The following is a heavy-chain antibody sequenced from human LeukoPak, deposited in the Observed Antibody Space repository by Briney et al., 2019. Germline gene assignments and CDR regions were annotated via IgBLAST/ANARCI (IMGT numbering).Heavy chain of an antibody. CDR1: GGSISSSGSY. D-gene: IGHD1-26*01. Sequence: MPSETLSLTCTVSGGSISSSGSYWAWIRQPPGKGLEWIANVYYNGNTYYNSSLKSRVTISVDTSKKQFSLNLRSVTAADTAVYYCARLLSPGWFDPWGQGTLVTVSS. CDR3: ARLLSPGWFDP. CDR2: VYYNGNT. J-gene: IGHJ5*02. V-gene: IGHV4-39*01.